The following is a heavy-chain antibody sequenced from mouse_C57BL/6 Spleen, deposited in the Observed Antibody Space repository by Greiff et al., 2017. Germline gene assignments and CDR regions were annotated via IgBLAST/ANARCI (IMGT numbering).Heavy chain of an antibody. Sequence: EVMLVESGEGLVKPGGSLKLSCAASGFTFSSYAMSWVRQTPEKRLEWVAYISSGGDYIYYADTVKGRFTISRDNARNTLYLQMSSLKSEDTAMYYCTRDRGGYYGAMDYWGQGTSVTVSS. CDR3: TRDRGGYYGAMDY. CDR2: ISSGGDYI. V-gene: IGHV5-9-1*02. CDR1: GFTFSSYA. D-gene: IGHD1-2*01. J-gene: IGHJ4*01.